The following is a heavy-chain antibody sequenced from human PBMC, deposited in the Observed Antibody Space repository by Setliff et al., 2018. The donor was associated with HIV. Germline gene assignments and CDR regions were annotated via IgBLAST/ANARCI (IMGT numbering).Heavy chain of an antibody. CDR3: AREHDYSNYRRLDS. CDR1: GDSIITYY. CDR2: IHHSGSS. J-gene: IGHJ4*02. D-gene: IGHD4-4*01. Sequence: SETLSLTCTVSGDSIITYYWTWIRQPPGKGLEWIGYIHHSGSSDYTPSLRSRVTMSVDTSKNQFSLKLTSVTAADTAVYYCAREHDYSNYRRLDSWGQGILVTSP. V-gene: IGHV4-4*08.